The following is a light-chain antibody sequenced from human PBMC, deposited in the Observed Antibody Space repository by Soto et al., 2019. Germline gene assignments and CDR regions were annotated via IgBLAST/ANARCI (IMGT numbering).Light chain of an antibody. CDR3: QHRYYWPPA. Sequence: IVLTQAPATLSLSPGARATLSCWTSQSVSNYLAWYQQRPGQAPRLLIYDASNRATGIPARFRGSGSGTDFTLTINSLEPEDFAVYFCQHRYYWPPAFGQGTRLEIK. V-gene: IGKV3-11*01. CDR1: QSVSNY. CDR2: DAS. J-gene: IGKJ5*01.